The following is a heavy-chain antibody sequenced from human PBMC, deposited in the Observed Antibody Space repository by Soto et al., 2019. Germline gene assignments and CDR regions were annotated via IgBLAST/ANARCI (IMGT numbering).Heavy chain of an antibody. CDR1: GFTFSSYA. CDR2: ISYDGSNK. CDR3: ARDRPPLLRLPARRPLDY. V-gene: IGHV3-30-3*01. D-gene: IGHD3-16*01. Sequence: PGGSLRLSCAASGFTFSSYAMHWVRQAPGKGLEWVAVISYDGSNKYYADSVKGRFTISRDNSKNTLYLQMNSLRAEDTAVYYCARDRPPLLRLPARRPLDYWGQGTLVTVSS. J-gene: IGHJ4*02.